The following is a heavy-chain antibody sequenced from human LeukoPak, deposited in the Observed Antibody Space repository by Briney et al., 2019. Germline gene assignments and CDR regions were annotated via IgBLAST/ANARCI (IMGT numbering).Heavy chain of an antibody. J-gene: IGHJ4*02. CDR2: ISGSGGST. Sequence: GGSLRLSCAASGFTFSSYAMSWVRQAPGKGLERVSAISGSGGSTYYADSVKGRFTISRDNSKNMLYLQMNSLRAEDTAVYYCAKMSSWFGELWLWGQGILVTVSS. D-gene: IGHD3-10*01. CDR3: AKMSSWFGELWL. CDR1: GFTFSSYA. V-gene: IGHV3-23*01.